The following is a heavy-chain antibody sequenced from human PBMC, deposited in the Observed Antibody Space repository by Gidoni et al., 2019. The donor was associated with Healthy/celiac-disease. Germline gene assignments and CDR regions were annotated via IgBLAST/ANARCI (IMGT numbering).Heavy chain of an antibody. CDR2: IYPGDSDT. CDR1: GYSFPCSC. CDR3: ATATPSGYCSSTSCYFDGGFDY. J-gene: IGHJ4*02. D-gene: IGHD2-2*03. V-gene: IGHV5-51*03. Sequence: EVQPVQSVAVVIKPGESLKISCKGSGYSFPCSCIGWVRQMPGKGLEWMGIIYPGDSDTRYSPSFQGQVTISADKSISTAYLQWSSLKASDTAMYYCATATPSGYCSSTSCYFDGGFDYWGQGTLVTVSS.